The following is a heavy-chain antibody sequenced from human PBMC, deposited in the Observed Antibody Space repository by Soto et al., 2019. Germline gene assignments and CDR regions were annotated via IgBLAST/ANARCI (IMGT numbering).Heavy chain of an antibody. CDR2: INHSGST. D-gene: IGHD3-10*01. CDR1: GGSFSGYY. J-gene: IGHJ6*02. CDR3: ARGRAYYYGSGSIGDYYYYGMDV. Sequence: SETLSLTCAVYGGSFSGYYWSWIRQPPGKGLEWIGEINHSGSTNYNPSLKSRVTISVDTSKNQFSLKLSSVTAADTAVYYCARGRAYYYGSGSIGDYYYYGMDVWGQGTTVTVSS. V-gene: IGHV4-34*01.